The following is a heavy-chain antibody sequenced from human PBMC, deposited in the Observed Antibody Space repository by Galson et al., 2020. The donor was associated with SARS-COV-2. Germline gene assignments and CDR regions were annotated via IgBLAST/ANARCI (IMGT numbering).Heavy chain of an antibody. D-gene: IGHD2-2*01. CDR3: AKDIEDGQLLGYFDY. J-gene: IGHJ4*02. CDR1: GFTFDDYA. Sequence: GGSLRLSCAASGFTFDDYAMHWVRQAPGKGLEWVSGISWNSGSIGYADSVKGRFTISRDNAKNSLYLQMNSLRAEDTALYYCAKDIEDGQLLGYFDYWGQGTLVTVSS. V-gene: IGHV3-9*01. CDR2: ISWNSGSI.